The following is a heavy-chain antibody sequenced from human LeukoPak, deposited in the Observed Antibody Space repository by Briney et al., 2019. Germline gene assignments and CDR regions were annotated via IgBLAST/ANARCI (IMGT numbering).Heavy chain of an antibody. J-gene: IGHJ4*02. CDR3: ARGSASLMYYSGSYCDY. CDR1: GFTFSRYS. Sequence: GGSLRLSCAASGFTFSRYSLNWVRQAPGKGLEWVSSISTSSSYIYYADSVKGRFTISRDNAKNSPYLQMNSLRAEDTAVYYCARGSASLMYYSGSYCDYWGQGTLVTVSS. V-gene: IGHV3-21*01. CDR2: ISTSSSYI. D-gene: IGHD1-26*01.